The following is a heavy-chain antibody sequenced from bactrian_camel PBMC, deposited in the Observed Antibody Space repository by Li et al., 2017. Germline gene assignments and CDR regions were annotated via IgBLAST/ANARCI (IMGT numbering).Heavy chain of an antibody. Sequence: VQLVESGGDLVQPGESLTLSCAASGFRFGETSLSWVRRRPDSGLEYIGLTAWGGSIFYSSTMKGRATISRDNAKATVSLQLTDLKTEDTAMYYCATSVYKVWGKGTQVTVS. CDR2: TAWGGSI. J-gene: IGHJ4*01. V-gene: IGHV3-1*01. CDR3: ATSVYKV. CDR1: GFRFGETS.